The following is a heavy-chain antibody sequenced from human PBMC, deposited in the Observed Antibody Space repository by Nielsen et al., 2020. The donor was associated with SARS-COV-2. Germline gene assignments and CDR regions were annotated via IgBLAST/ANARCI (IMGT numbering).Heavy chain of an antibody. Sequence: ASVKDSCKTSEYTFTSDHMHWVRQAPGQGFEWMGIINPSGDYTTYAQRFQGRVTVTRDTSTSTVYMELSSLRSEDTAVYYCASDRTGSWTLDYWGQGTLVTVSS. D-gene: IGHD6-13*01. CDR3: ASDRTGSWTLDY. CDR1: EYTFTSDH. CDR2: INPSGDYT. V-gene: IGHV1-46*03. J-gene: IGHJ4*02.